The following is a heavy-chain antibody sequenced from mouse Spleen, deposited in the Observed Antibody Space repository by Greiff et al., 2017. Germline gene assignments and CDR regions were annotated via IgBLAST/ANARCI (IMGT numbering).Heavy chain of an antibody. D-gene: IGHD2-10*02. Sequence: QVQLQQPGAELVKPGASVKMSCKASGYTFTSYWITWVKQRPGQGLEWIGDIYPGSGSTNYNEKFKSKATLTVDTSSSTAYMQLSSLTSEDSAVYYCAREYGNYGRYWYFDVWGAGTTVTVSS. CDR3: AREYGNYGRYWYFDV. J-gene: IGHJ1*01. CDR2: IYPGSGST. V-gene: IGHV1-55*01. CDR1: GYTFTSYW.